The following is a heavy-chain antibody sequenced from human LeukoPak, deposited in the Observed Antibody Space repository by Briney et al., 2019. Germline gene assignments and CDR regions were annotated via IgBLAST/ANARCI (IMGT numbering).Heavy chain of an antibody. J-gene: IGHJ4*02. Sequence: SETLSLACTVSIYSISSGYYWGWIRQPPGKGLEWIGSIYHSGGTYYNPSLKSRVTISVDTSKNQFSLRLSTVTAADTAVYYCARAGVATWQYWGQGTLVTVSS. D-gene: IGHD5-12*01. CDR2: IYHSGGT. CDR3: ARAGVATWQY. V-gene: IGHV4-38-2*02. CDR1: IYSISSGYY.